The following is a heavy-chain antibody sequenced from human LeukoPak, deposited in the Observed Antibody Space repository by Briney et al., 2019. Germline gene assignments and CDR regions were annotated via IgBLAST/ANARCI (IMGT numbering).Heavy chain of an antibody. CDR3: ARAGGSGSYYLYFDY. Sequence: SETLSLTCTVSGGSISSGSYYWSWLRQPAGKGLEWIGRIYTSGSTNYNPSLKSRVTISVDTTKNQFSLKLSSVTAADTAVYYCARAGGSGSYYLYFDYWGQGTLGTVSS. CDR1: GGSISSGSYY. D-gene: IGHD3-10*01. V-gene: IGHV4-61*02. J-gene: IGHJ4*02. CDR2: IYTSGST.